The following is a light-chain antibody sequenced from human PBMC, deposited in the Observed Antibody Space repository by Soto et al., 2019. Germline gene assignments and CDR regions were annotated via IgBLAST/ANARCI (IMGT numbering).Light chain of an antibody. V-gene: IGKV3-20*01. CDR1: QSVSSSN. CDR2: GAS. J-gene: IGKJ1*01. Sequence: EILLTQSPATLPVSPGERATLSCRASQSVSSSNFAWYQQKPAQAPRLLIYGASRRAPGIPERFSGSGSGTDFTLTISRLEPEDFAVYYCQQYLTSPKTFGQGTKVDIK. CDR3: QQYLTSPKT.